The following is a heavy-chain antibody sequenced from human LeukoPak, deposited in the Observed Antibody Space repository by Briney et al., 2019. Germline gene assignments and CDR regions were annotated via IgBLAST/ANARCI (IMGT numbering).Heavy chain of an antibody. CDR1: GGSISSSSYY. D-gene: IGHD3-3*01. Sequence: SETLSLTCTVSGGSISSSSYYWGWIRQPPGKGLEWIGSIYYSGSTYYNPSLKSRVTISVDTSKNQFSLKLSSVTAADTAVYYCARDPRSDYDFWSGYYTGGMDVWGQGTTVTVSS. CDR2: IYYSGST. CDR3: ARDPRSDYDFWSGYYTGGMDV. V-gene: IGHV4-39*01. J-gene: IGHJ6*02.